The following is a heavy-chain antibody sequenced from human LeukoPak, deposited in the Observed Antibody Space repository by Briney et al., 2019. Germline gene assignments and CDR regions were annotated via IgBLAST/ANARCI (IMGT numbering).Heavy chain of an antibody. CDR3: ATLMGIVVVPAASYNWFDP. Sequence: SETLSLTCAVYGGSFSGYYWSWIRQPPGKGLEWIGEINHSGSTNYNPSLKSRVTISVDTSKNHFSLKLSSVTAADTAVYYCATLMGIVVVPAASYNWFDPWGQGTLVTVSS. J-gene: IGHJ5*02. D-gene: IGHD2-2*03. V-gene: IGHV4-34*01. CDR1: GGSFSGYY. CDR2: INHSGST.